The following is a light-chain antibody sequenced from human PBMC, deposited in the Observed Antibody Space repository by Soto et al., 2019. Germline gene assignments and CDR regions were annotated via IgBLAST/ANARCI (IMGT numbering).Light chain of an antibody. J-gene: IGLJ1*01. CDR3: SSYTSSTG. V-gene: IGLV2-14*01. CDR1: SIDVGGYNY. Sequence: QSALTQPASASGSPGQSITISCTGTSIDVGGYNYVSWYQQHPGKAPKLMIYHVSNRPSGVSNRFSGSKSGNTASLTISGVQAEDEADYYCSSYTSSTGFGTGTKVTVL. CDR2: HVS.